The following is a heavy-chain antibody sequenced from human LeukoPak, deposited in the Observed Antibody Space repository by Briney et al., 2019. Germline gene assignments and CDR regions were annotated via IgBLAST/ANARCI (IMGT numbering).Heavy chain of an antibody. D-gene: IGHD2-15*01. V-gene: IGHV3-30*18. CDR1: GFTFSRYG. Sequence: PGGSLRLSCAASGFTFSRYGMHWVRQAPGKGLEWVAVISYDGSKKYYADSVKGRLTISRDNSKNTLYLQMSSLRAEDTAVYYCAKGLICSGGSCYSYYYYGVDVWGQGTTVTVSS. CDR2: ISYDGSKK. J-gene: IGHJ6*02. CDR3: AKGLICSGGSCYSYYYYGVDV.